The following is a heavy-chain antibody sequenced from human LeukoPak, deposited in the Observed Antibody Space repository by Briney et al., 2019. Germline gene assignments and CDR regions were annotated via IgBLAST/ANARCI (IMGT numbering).Heavy chain of an antibody. CDR3: ARNKVLLWFGESRGGMDV. CDR1: GYTFTSYG. D-gene: IGHD3-10*01. CDR2: ISAYNGNT. V-gene: IGHV1-18*01. Sequence: ASVKVSCKASGYTFTSYGISWVRQAPGQGLEWMGWISAYNGNTNYAQKLQGRVTMTTDTSTSTAYMELRSLRSDDTAVYYCARNKVLLWFGESRGGMDVWGQGTTVTVSS. J-gene: IGHJ6*02.